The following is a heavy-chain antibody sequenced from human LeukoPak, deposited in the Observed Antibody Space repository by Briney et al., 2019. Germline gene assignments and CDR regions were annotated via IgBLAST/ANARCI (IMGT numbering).Heavy chain of an antibody. V-gene: IGHV4-30-4*07. J-gene: IGHJ4*02. Sequence: SETLSLTCGVSGDSISSDGHSWSWIRQPPGKGLEWVGYIYHSGAAYHNPSLKSRLALSVDTSNNQFSLRLRSVTAADTAVYYCARHLLRTSTFFDYWDQGNLVTVSS. CDR3: ARHLLRTSTFFDY. D-gene: IGHD1-14*01. CDR2: IYHSGAA. CDR1: GDSISSDGHS.